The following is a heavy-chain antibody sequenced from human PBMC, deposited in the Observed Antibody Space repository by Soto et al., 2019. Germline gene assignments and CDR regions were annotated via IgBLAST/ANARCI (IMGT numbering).Heavy chain of an antibody. D-gene: IGHD5-12*01. J-gene: IGHJ4*02. Sequence: SETLSLTCAVSGDSFTSYFWSWLRQSPETGLEWIGYIYHTGSTKYNPSLESRVVISLDTSKNQFSLNLNSVTAADTAVYYCAKDLYRSATITPFDYWGQGTLVTVSS. V-gene: IGHV4-59*12. CDR2: IYHTGST. CDR1: GDSFTSYF. CDR3: AKDLYRSATITPFDY.